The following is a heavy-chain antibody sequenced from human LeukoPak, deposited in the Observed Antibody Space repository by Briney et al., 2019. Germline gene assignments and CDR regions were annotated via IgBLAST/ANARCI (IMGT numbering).Heavy chain of an antibody. J-gene: IGHJ4*02. CDR2: IKSQVDGGTT. D-gene: IGHD2-2*01. Sequence: GGSLRLSCEASGFTFNNAWMSWVRQAPGKGLEWVGRIKSQVDGGTTDYAAPVKGRFTISRDDSKNTVHLQMDGLKTEDTAVYYCATKAPYCSGTSRMDCWGQGTLVTVPS. CDR1: GFTFNNAW. V-gene: IGHV3-15*01. CDR3: ATKAPYCSGTSRMDC.